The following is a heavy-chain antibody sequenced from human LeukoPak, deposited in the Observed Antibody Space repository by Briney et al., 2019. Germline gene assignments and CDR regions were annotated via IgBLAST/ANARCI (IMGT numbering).Heavy chain of an antibody. CDR3: ARDPGTGGAVVPAALHAFDI. D-gene: IGHD2-2*02. CDR2: IYYSGST. CDR1: GGSISSSSYY. Sequence: SETLSLTCTVSGGSISSSSYYWGWIRQPPGKGLEWIGGIYYSGSTYYNPSLKSRVTISVDTSKNQFSLKLSSVTAADTAVYYCARDPGTGGAVVPAALHAFDIWGQGTMVTVSS. V-gene: IGHV4-39*07. J-gene: IGHJ3*02.